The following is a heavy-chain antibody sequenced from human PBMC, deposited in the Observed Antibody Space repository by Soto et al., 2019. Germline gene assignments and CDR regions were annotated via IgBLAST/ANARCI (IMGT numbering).Heavy chain of an antibody. CDR2: ISGSGGST. V-gene: IGHV3-23*01. Sequence: EVQLLESGGGLVQPGGSLRLSYAASGFTFSSYAMSWVRQAPGKGLEWVSAISGSGGSTYYADSVKGRFTISRDNSKNTLYLQMNSLRAEDTAVYYCAKDPGPNDHGDYGDAFDIWGQGTMVTVSS. CDR1: GFTFSSYA. J-gene: IGHJ3*02. D-gene: IGHD4-17*01. CDR3: AKDPGPNDHGDYGDAFDI.